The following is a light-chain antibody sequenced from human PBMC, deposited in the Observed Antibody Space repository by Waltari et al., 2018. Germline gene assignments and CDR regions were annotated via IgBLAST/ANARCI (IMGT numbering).Light chain of an antibody. CDR1: SSDSGGCEY. CDR2: DVS. CDR3: SSFTSSTTGI. J-gene: IGLJ2*01. Sequence: SALTQPDSVSGSPGQSITISCSGFSSDSGGCEYVSWYQQHPGKAPKVIIYDVSNRPSGASTRFSGSKSGSSASLTISGLQAEDEADYYCSSFTSSTTGIFGGGTKLTVL. V-gene: IGLV2-14*01.